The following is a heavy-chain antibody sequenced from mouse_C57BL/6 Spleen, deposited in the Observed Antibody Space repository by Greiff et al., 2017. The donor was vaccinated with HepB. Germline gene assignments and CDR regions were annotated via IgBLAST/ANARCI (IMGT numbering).Heavy chain of an antibody. D-gene: IGHD1-1*01. CDR1: GYTFTDYY. V-gene: IGHV1-19*01. Sequence: EVQLQQSGPVLVKPGASVKMSCKASGYTFTDYYMNWVKQSHGKSLEWIGVINPYNGGTSYNQKFKGKATLTVDKSSSTAYMELNSLTSEDSAVYYCARSGDYGSRNYFDYWGQGTTLTVSS. CDR3: ARSGDYGSRNYFDY. J-gene: IGHJ2*01. CDR2: INPYNGGT.